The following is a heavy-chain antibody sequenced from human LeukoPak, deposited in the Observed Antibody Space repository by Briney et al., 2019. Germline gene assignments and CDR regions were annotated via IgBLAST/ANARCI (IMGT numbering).Heavy chain of an antibody. CDR3: ARSASLWFGELSPSFPYYYYMDV. CDR1: GYSFTSYW. Sequence: GESLKISCKGSGYSFTSYWIGWVRQMPGKGLEWMGIIYPGDSDTRYSPSFQGQVTISADKSISTAYLQWNSLKASDTAMYYCARSASLWFGELSPSFPYYYYMDVWGKGTTVTVAS. J-gene: IGHJ6*03. D-gene: IGHD3-10*01. V-gene: IGHV5-51*01. CDR2: IYPGDSDT.